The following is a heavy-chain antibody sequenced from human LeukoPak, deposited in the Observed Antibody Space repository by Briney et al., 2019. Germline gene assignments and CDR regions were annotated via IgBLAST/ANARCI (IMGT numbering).Heavy chain of an antibody. V-gene: IGHV4-59*01. CDR2: IYYSGST. D-gene: IGHD3-3*01. CDR1: GGSISSYY. J-gene: IGHJ5*02. Sequence: PSETLSLTCTVSGGSISSYYWSWIRQPPGKGLEWIGYIYYSGSTNYNPSLKSRVTISVDTSKNQFSLKLSSVTAADTAVYYCARYYFWSGYNWFDPWGQGTLVTVSS. CDR3: ARYYFWSGYNWFDP.